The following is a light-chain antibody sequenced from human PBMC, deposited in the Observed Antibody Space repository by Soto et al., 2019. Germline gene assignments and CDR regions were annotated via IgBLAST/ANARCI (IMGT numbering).Light chain of an antibody. CDR1: TGAVTSGHF. CDR3: LLSYNDDRV. J-gene: IGLJ2*01. CDR2: EAS. Sequence: QSVVTQEPSVTVSPGGTVTLTCGSSTGAVTSGHFPYWFQQKPGQAPRTLIYEASNKYSWTPARFSGSLLGGKAALTLSGAQPDDEADYYCLLSYNDDRVFGGGTKLTVL. V-gene: IGLV7-46*01.